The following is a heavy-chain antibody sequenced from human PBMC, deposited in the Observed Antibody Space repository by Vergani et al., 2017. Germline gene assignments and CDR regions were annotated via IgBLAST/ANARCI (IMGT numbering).Heavy chain of an antibody. J-gene: IGHJ4*02. V-gene: IGHV3-9*02. D-gene: IGHD5-12*01. CDR3: ASGYSGYDWGGFDY. CDR2: ISWNSNSI. CDR1: GFTSAGYA. Sequence: EVQLEESGGGLVLPGRSLRLSCVASGFTSAGYAMHWVRQAPGKGLEWVSGISWNSNSIGYADSVKGRFTISRDNAKNSLYLQMNSLRAEDTALYYCASGYSGYDWGGFDYWGQGTLVTVSS.